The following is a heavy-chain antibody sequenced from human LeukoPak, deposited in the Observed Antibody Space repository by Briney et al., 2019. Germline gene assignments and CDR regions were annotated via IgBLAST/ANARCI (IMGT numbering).Heavy chain of an antibody. CDR1: GGTFSSYA. CDR3: ARGTYYYDSSGYYYSYFQH. J-gene: IGHJ1*01. Sequence: SVKVSCKASGGTFSSYAISWVRQAPGQGLEWMGGIIPIFGTANYAQKFQGRVTITADESTSTAYMELSSLRSEDTAVYYCARGTYYYDSSGYYYSYFQHWGQGTLVTVSS. D-gene: IGHD3-22*01. CDR2: IIPIFGTA. V-gene: IGHV1-69*13.